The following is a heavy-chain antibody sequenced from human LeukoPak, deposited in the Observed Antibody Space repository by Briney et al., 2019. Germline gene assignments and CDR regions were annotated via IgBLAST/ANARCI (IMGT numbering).Heavy chain of an antibody. J-gene: IGHJ5*02. D-gene: IGHD3-3*01. Sequence: GGSLRLSCAASGFTFDDYGMSWVRQAPGKGLEWVSGINWNGGSTNFANSVKGRFTISRDNSKNTLYLQMNSLRAEDTAVYYCAKAGFWSGYYTVEDPRNWFDPWGQGTLVTVSS. V-gene: IGHV3-20*04. CDR3: AKAGFWSGYYTVEDPRNWFDP. CDR2: INWNGGST. CDR1: GFTFDDYG.